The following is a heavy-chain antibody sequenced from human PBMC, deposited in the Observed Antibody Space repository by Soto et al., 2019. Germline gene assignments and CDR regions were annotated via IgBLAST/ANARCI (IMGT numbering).Heavy chain of an antibody. J-gene: IGHJ6*02. CDR2: ISYDGSNK. CDR1: GFTFSSYA. Sequence: PGGSLRLSCAASGFTFSSYAMHWDRQAPGKGLEWVAVISYDGSNKYYADSVKGRFTISRDNSKNTLYLQMNSLRAEDTAVYYCAREYPYYYGSGSYYRAGYYGMDVWGQGTTVTVSS. V-gene: IGHV3-30-3*01. CDR3: AREYPYYYGSGSYYRAGYYGMDV. D-gene: IGHD3-10*01.